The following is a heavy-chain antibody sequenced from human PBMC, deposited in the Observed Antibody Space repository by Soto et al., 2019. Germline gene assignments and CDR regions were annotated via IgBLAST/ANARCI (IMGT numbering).Heavy chain of an antibody. D-gene: IGHD4-17*01. J-gene: IGHJ4*02. Sequence: PSETLSLTCTVSGGSISSGGYYWSWIRQHPGKGLEWIGYIYYSGSTYYNPSLKSRVTISVDTSKNQFSLKLSSVTAADTAVYYCARGANYGDDTFDYRGQRTLVTVSS. CDR1: GGSISSGGYY. CDR3: ARGANYGDDTFDY. CDR2: IYYSGST. V-gene: IGHV4-31*03.